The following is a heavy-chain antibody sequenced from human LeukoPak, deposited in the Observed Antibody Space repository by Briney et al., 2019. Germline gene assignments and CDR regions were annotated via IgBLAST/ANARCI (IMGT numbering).Heavy chain of an antibody. Sequence: GGSLRLSCAASGFAFSSYWMSWVRQAPGKGLEWVANIKRDGSDTYYVDSVKGRFTISRDNAKNSLYLQMNSLRAEDTAVYYCARGRSYHAGVYFDYWGQGTLVTVSS. V-gene: IGHV3-7*04. CDR1: GFAFSSYW. CDR2: IKRDGSDT. CDR3: ARGRSYHAGVYFDY. D-gene: IGHD2-2*01. J-gene: IGHJ4*02.